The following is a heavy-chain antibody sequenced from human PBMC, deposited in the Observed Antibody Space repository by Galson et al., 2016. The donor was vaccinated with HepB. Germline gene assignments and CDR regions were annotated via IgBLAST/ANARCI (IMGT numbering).Heavy chain of an antibody. Sequence: LRLSCAASGFIFSSYAMSWVRQAPGKGLEWVSGLSGSDGSTYYADSVKGRFTTSRDNSKNMLYLQMNSLRAEDTAVYYCAKDWGVATTTHFDYWGQGILVIVSS. V-gene: IGHV3-23*01. CDR3: AKDWGVATTTHFDY. J-gene: IGHJ4*02. D-gene: IGHD5-12*01. CDR2: LSGSDGST. CDR1: GFIFSSYA.